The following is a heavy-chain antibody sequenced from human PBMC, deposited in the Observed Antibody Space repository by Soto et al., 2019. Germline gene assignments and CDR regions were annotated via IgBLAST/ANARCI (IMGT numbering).Heavy chain of an antibody. Sequence: QVQLVQSGAEVKKPGASVKVSCKASGYTFTSYGISWVRQAPGQGLEWMGWISAYNGNTNYAQKLQGRVTMTTDTSTSTAYRELRSLRSDDTAVYYCARGGYYYDSSGYYYGDYYYGMDVWGQGTTVTVSS. J-gene: IGHJ6*02. CDR2: ISAYNGNT. CDR3: ARGGYYYDSSGYYYGDYYYGMDV. CDR1: GYTFTSYG. V-gene: IGHV1-18*01. D-gene: IGHD3-22*01.